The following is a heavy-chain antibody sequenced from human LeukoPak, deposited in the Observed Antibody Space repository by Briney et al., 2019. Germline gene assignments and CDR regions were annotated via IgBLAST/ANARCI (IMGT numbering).Heavy chain of an antibody. Sequence: PGGSLRLSCAVSGFTFSSYDISWVRQAPGKGLEWVSVIYSGGSTYYADSVKGRFTISRDNSKNTLYLQMNSLRAEDTAVYYCARSLLQLWGGSGMDVWGQGTTVTVSS. CDR2: IYSGGST. CDR3: ARSLLQLWGGSGMDV. D-gene: IGHD5-18*01. CDR1: GFTFSSYD. J-gene: IGHJ6*02. V-gene: IGHV3-53*01.